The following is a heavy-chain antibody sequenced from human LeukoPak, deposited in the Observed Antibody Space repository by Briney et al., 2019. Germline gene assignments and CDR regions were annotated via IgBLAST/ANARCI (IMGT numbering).Heavy chain of an antibody. CDR1: GFTFSSYG. Sequence: GGSLRLSCAASGFTFSSYGMHWVRQAPGKGLEWVAFIRYDGSNKYYADSVKGHFTISRDNSKNTVYLQMNSLRAEDTAVYYCARVFRYYYDSSGYTYYYYYYMDVWGKGTTVTVSS. J-gene: IGHJ6*03. CDR3: ARVFRYYYDSSGYTYYYYYYMDV. V-gene: IGHV3-30*02. D-gene: IGHD3-22*01. CDR2: IRYDGSNK.